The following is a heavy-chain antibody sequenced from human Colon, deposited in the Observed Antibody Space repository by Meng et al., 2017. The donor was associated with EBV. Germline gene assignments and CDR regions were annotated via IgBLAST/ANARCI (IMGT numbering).Heavy chain of an antibody. CDR1: GDFISSGNYH. CDR3: TTYAVGAGGRGY. CDR2: HSEST. D-gene: IGHD2-15*01. Sequence: QLQLQEPGPGLVKPSQTLSLPCVVSGDFISSGNYHWSWIRQAPGKGLEWIGHSESTSYNPSLRSRVVISVDTAKNQFSLRLDSVTAADTAVYYCTTYAVGAGGRGYWGPGTLVTVSS. J-gene: IGHJ4*02. V-gene: IGHV4-30-4*01.